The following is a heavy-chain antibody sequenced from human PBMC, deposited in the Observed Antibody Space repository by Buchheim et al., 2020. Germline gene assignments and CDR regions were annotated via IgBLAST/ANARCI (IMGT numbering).Heavy chain of an antibody. CDR1: GISFSRYS. J-gene: IGHJ4*02. Sequence: QVQLVESGGGVVQPGRSLRLSCAASGISFSRYSMHWVRQAPGKGLEWVAVISDDATRTNYADSVRGRFTISRDNSRNTLYLQMGSLRLDDTAVFYCASDLSGGGLDYWGQGIL. CDR2: ISDDATRT. D-gene: IGHD2-15*01. CDR3: ASDLSGGGLDY. V-gene: IGHV3-30*04.